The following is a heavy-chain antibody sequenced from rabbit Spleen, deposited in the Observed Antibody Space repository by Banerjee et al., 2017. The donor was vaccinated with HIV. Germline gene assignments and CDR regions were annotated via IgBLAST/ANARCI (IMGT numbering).Heavy chain of an antibody. CDR1: GVSFSISSY. V-gene: IGHV1S40*01. Sequence: QSLEESGGDLVKPGASLTLTCTASGVSFSISSYMCWVRQAPGKGLEWIACIDAGSSGFTYFATWAKGRFTISKTSSTTVTLRMTRLTAADTATYFCARDGAGGSYFALWGPGTLVTVS. D-gene: IGHD8-1*01. CDR2: IDAGSSGFT. J-gene: IGHJ4*01. CDR3: ARDGAGGSYFAL.